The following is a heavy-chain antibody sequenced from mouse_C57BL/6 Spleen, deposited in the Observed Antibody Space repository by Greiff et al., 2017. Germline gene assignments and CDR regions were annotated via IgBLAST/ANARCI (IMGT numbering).Heavy chain of an antibody. CDR2: IDPANGNT. CDR3: ARSSYYYCGGFAY. D-gene: IGHD1-1*01. V-gene: IGHV14-3*01. J-gene: IGHJ3*01. CDR1: GFNIKNTY. Sequence: VQLKESVAELVRPGASVKLSCTASGFNIKNTYMHWVKQRPEQGLEWIGRIDPANGNTKYAPKFQGKATITADTSSNTAYLQLSSLTSEDTAIXYCARSSYYYCGGFAYWGQGTLVTVAA.